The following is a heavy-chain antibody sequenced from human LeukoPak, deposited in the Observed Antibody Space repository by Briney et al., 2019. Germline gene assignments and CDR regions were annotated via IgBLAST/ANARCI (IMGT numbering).Heavy chain of an antibody. Sequence: SETLSLTCTVSGGSISSYYWSWIRQPPGKGLEWIGYIYYSGSTNYNPSLKSRVTISVDTSKNQFSLKLSSVTAADTAVYYCARAVAGTPYFDYWGQGTLVTVSS. CDR1: GGSISSYY. D-gene: IGHD6-19*01. V-gene: IGHV4-59*08. CDR2: IYYSGST. J-gene: IGHJ4*02. CDR3: ARAVAGTPYFDY.